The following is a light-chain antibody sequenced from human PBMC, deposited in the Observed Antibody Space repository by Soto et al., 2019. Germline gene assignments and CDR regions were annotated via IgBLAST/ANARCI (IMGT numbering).Light chain of an antibody. Sequence: DIQMTQSPSSLSASLGDRVTITCRASQGIGVYLAWFQQKPVNVPKLLIYAASTLQSGVPSRFSGSGSGTDFTLPISSLQPEDVATYYCQKYNSAPLTFGGGTKVEIK. CDR2: AAS. J-gene: IGKJ4*01. CDR3: QKYNSAPLT. CDR1: QGIGVY. V-gene: IGKV1-27*01.